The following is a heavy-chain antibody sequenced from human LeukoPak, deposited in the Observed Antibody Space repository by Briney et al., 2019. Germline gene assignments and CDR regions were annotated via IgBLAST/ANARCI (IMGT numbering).Heavy chain of an antibody. CDR2: VSGSGANT. D-gene: IGHD2-2*01. CDR1: GFTFSNYG. V-gene: IGHV3-23*01. CDR3: ARLQPLVIPAAKLGFDY. Sequence: GGSLRLSCAASGFTFSNYGMGWVRQTPGKGLEWLSSVSGSGANTYYADSVKSRFTISRDNSRDRIYLQMNSLRTDDTAVYYCARLQPLVIPAAKLGFDYWGQGTLVTVSS. J-gene: IGHJ4*02.